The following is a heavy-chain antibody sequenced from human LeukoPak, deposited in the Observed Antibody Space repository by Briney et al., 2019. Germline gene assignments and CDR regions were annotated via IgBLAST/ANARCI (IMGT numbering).Heavy chain of an antibody. V-gene: IGHV4-59*01. CDR3: ARIALGYFDL. Sequence: SETLSLTCTVSGGSIGRYYWSWIRQPPGKGLEWIGYINYSGSTNYNPSLKSRVTISVDTSKNQFSLKLSSVPAADTAVYYCARIALGYFDLWGRGTLVSVSS. CDR1: GGSIGRYY. CDR2: INYSGST. J-gene: IGHJ2*01.